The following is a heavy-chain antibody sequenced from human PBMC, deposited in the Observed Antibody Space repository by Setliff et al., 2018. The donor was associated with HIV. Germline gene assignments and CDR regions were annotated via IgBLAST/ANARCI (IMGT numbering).Heavy chain of an antibody. J-gene: IGHJ5*02. CDR1: GDSSSSYY. CDR3: ARCRLNGGFNL. V-gene: IGHV4-4*07. D-gene: IGHD7-27*01. Sequence: SETLSLTCTVSGDSSSSYYCNWIRRPAGKGLEWIGHMYISGSTNYNPSLKSRVTMSLDTSKNQFSLKLSSVTAADTAVCYCARCRLNGGFNLWGQGTLVTVSS. CDR2: MYISGST.